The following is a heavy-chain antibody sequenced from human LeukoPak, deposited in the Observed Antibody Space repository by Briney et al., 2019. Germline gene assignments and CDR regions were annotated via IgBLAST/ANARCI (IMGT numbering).Heavy chain of an antibody. CDR3: ARRDDSSGYYSLN. CDR1: GYSFTSYW. D-gene: IGHD3-22*01. CDR2: IYPGDPDT. Sequence: GESLKISCQGSGYSFTSYWIGWVRQMPGKGLEWMGIIYPGDPDTRYSPSFQGQVTISADKSISTAYLQWSSLKASDTAMYYCARRDDSSGYYSLNWGQGTLVAVSS. J-gene: IGHJ4*02. V-gene: IGHV5-51*01.